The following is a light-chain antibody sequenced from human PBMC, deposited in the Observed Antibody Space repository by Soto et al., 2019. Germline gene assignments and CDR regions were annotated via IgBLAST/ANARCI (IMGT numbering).Light chain of an antibody. V-gene: IGLV2-11*01. J-gene: IGLJ1*01. CDR2: DVS. CDR1: SSGGGGYNY. CDR3: CSYAGSYVYV. Sequence: QSALTQPRSVAGPPGQSVSISCTGTSSGGGGYNYVSWYQQHPGKAHKLMLHDVSKRPSGVPDRFSGSKSGNTASLTISGLQAEDEADYYCCSYAGSYVYVFGTGTKVTVL.